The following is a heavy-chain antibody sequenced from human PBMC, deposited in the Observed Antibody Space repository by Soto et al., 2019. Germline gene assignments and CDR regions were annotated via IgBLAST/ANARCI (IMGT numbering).Heavy chain of an antibody. V-gene: IGHV4-31*03. D-gene: IGHD3-10*01. Sequence: QVQLQESGPGLVKPSQTLSLTCTVSGGSISSGGYYWSWIRQHPGKGLEWIGYIHYSGSTYYNPSLKSRVTISVDTSKNQFSLKLSSVTAADTAVYYCARDRPHGSGSPIYYYYGMDVWGQGTTVTVSS. CDR3: ARDRPHGSGSPIYYYYGMDV. J-gene: IGHJ6*02. CDR2: IHYSGST. CDR1: GGSISSGGYY.